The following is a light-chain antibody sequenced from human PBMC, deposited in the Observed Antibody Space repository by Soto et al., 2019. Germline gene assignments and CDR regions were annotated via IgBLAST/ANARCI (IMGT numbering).Light chain of an antibody. J-gene: IGLJ7*01. CDR2: DVG. CDR1: NRDIGGFGL. Sequence: QSALTQPASVSGSPGQSITIPCTGTNRDIGGFGLVSWYQQHPDKAPKLLIHDVGRRPAGVSPRFSGSKSGNAASLTISDLQPEDEADYFCWAYAGGSVLFVFGAGTQLTVL. CDR3: WAYAGGSVLFV. V-gene: IGLV2-23*02.